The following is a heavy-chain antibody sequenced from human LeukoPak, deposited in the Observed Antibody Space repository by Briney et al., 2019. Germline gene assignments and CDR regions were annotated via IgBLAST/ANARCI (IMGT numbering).Heavy chain of an antibody. CDR1: GFTVSSNY. Sequence: GGSLRLSCAASGFTVSSNYMSWVRQAPGKGLEWVSIIYSGGSTYYTDSVKGRFTISRDNSKNTLYLQMNSLRAEDTAVYYCARDLGQYYDTSDNWFDPWGQGTLVTVSS. V-gene: IGHV3-66*01. CDR3: ARDLGQYYDTSDNWFDP. J-gene: IGHJ5*02. CDR2: IYSGGST. D-gene: IGHD3-22*01.